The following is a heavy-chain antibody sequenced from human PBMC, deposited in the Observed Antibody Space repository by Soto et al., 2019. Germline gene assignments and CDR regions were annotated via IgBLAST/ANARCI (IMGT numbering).Heavy chain of an antibody. V-gene: IGHV4-59*01. J-gene: IGHJ3*02. CDR1: GGSISSYY. CDR3: ARASQWEYDAFDT. CDR2: IYYSGST. D-gene: IGHD1-26*01. Sequence: SETLSLTCTVSGGSISSYYWSWIRQPPGKGLEWIGYIYYSGSTNYNPSLKSRVTISVDTSKNQFSLKLSSVTAADTAVYYCARASQWEYDAFDTWGQGTMVTVSS.